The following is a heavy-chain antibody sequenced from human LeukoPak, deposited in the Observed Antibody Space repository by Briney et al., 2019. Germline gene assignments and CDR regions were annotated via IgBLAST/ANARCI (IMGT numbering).Heavy chain of an antibody. J-gene: IGHJ4*02. D-gene: IGHD6-19*01. CDR2: ISYDGSNK. CDR1: GFTYSSYG. Sequence: PGGSLRLSCASSGFTYSSYGKHWVRQAPGKGLEWVAVISYDGSNKYYADSVKGRFTIPRDNSKNTLYLQMNSLRAEDTAVYYCAKDPTKQWLVPDFDYWGQGTLVTVSS. V-gene: IGHV3-30*18. CDR3: AKDPTKQWLVPDFDY.